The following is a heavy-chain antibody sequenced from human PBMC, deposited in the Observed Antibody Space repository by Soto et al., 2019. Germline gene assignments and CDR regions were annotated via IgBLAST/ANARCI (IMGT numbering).Heavy chain of an antibody. CDR1: GGTFSRYA. V-gene: IGHV1-69*13. D-gene: IGHD6-13*01. Sequence: SVKVSCKASGGTFSRYAINWVRQAPGQGLEWMGGIIPMFGTTNYAQKFKGRVTVTADESTSTVYMELNTLRSEDAAVYYCARASIHGSSWYFWFDPWGQGTLVTVSS. CDR2: IIPMFGTT. J-gene: IGHJ5*01. CDR3: ARASIHGSSWYFWFDP.